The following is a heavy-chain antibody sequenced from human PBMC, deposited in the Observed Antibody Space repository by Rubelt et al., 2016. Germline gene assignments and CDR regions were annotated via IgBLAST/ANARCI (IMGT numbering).Heavy chain of an antibody. J-gene: IGHJ4*02. CDR1: GFTFSSYW. CDR2: ISSSSSYI. D-gene: IGHD2-15*01. V-gene: IGHV3-21*01. CDR3: ARVRCSGGCCYYDY. Sequence: EVQLVESGGGLVQPGGSLRLSCAASGFTFSSYWMSWVRQAPGKGLEWVSSISSSSSYIYYADSVKGRFTISSDNAKNSLYLEMNSLRAEDTAVYYCARVRCSGGCCYYDYWGQGTLVTVSS.